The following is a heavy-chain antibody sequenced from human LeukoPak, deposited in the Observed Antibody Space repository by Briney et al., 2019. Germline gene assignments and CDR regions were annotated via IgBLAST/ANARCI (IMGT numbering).Heavy chain of an antibody. CDR1: GYTFTGYY. CDR3: ARDSTLVYGDYVYWFDP. D-gene: IGHD4-17*01. Sequence: EASVKVSCKASGYTFTGYYMHWVRQAPGQGLEWMGWINPNSGGTNYAQKFQGRVTMTRDTSISTAYMELSRLRSDDTAVYYCARDSTLVYGDYVYWFDPWGQGTLVTVSP. J-gene: IGHJ5*02. V-gene: IGHV1-2*02. CDR2: INPNSGGT.